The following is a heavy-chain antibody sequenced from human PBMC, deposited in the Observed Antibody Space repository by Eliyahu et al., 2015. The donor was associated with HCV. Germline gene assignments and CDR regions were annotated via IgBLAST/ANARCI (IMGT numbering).Heavy chain of an antibody. CDR3: ARDLNIDSSGWDAVDY. CDR1: GFTFSDYY. D-gene: IGHD6-19*01. CDR2: ISSSGSTI. V-gene: IGHV3-11*01. J-gene: IGHJ4*02. Sequence: QVQLVESGGGLVKPGGSLRLXWAASGFTFSDYYMSWIRQAPGKGLEWVSYISSSGSTIYYADSVKGRFTISRDNAKNSLYLQMNSLRAEDTAVYYCARDLNIDSSGWDAVDYWGQGTLVTVSS.